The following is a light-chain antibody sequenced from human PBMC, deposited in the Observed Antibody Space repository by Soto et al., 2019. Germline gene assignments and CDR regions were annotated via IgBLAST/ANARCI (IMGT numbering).Light chain of an antibody. V-gene: IGLV2-8*01. J-gene: IGLJ2*01. Sequence: QSALAQPPSASGSPGQSVTISCTGTISDVGNYNYVSWYQQHPGKAPKLMIYEVSKRPSGVPDRFSASKSGNTASLTVSGLQAEDEADYYCSSYAGTNNVLFGGGTQLTVL. CDR1: ISDVGNYNY. CDR3: SSYAGTNNVL. CDR2: EVS.